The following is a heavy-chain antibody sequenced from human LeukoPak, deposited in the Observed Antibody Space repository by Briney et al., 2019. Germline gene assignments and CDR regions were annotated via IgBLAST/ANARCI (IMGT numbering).Heavy chain of an antibody. CDR2: ISGSGGST. Sequence: SGGSLRLSCAASGFTFRNYAMHWVRQAPGKGLEWVSAISGSGGSTYYADSVKGRFTISRDNSKNTLYLQMNSLRAEDTAVYYCAKEIAAAGTDYFDYWGQGTLVTVSS. D-gene: IGHD6-13*01. CDR1: GFTFRNYA. J-gene: IGHJ4*02. CDR3: AKEIAAAGTDYFDY. V-gene: IGHV3-23*01.